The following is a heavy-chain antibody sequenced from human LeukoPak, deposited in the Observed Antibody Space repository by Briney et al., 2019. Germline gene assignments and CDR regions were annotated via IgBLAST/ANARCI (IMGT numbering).Heavy chain of an antibody. CDR1: GGSFSGYY. V-gene: IGHV4-34*01. D-gene: IGHD5-24*01. J-gene: IGHJ4*02. CDR3: ARGGRDGYNFQDY. CDR2: INHSGST. Sequence: PSETLSLTCAVYGGSFSGYYWSWIRQPPGKGLEWIGEINHSGSTDYNPSLKSRVTISVDSSKNQFSLKLSSVTAADTAVYYCARGGRDGYNFQDYWGQGTLVIVSS.